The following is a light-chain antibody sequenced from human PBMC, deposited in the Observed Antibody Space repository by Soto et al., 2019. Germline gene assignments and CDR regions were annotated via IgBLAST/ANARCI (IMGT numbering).Light chain of an antibody. CDR3: QQLNTYPPFT. CDR1: QGISSY. Sequence: DIQLTQSPSFLSASVGDRVTITCRASQGISSYLAWYQQKPGKAPKLLIYAASTLQSGVPSRFSGSGSGTAFPLTISSLQPEDFATYYCQQLNTYPPFTFGHGTKVDI. V-gene: IGKV1-9*01. CDR2: AAS. J-gene: IGKJ3*01.